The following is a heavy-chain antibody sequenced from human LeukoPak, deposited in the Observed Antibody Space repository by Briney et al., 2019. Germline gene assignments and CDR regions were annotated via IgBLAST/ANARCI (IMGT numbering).Heavy chain of an antibody. D-gene: IGHD3-10*01. V-gene: IGHV3-49*03. Sequence: QSGGSLRLSCTASGFTFGDYAMSWFRQAPGKGLEWVGFIRAKTYGGTTEYAASVKGRFTISRDDSKNTLYLQMNSLKTEDTAVYYCTTLYVLLWFGELPPWYYWGQGTLVTVSS. CDR1: GFTFGDYA. CDR2: IRAKTYGGTT. J-gene: IGHJ4*02. CDR3: TTLYVLLWFGELPPWYY.